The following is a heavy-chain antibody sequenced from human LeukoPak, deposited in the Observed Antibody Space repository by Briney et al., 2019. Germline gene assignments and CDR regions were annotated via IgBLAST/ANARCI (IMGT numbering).Heavy chain of an antibody. Sequence: GGSLRLSCAASGFTVINNYMSWVRQAPGKGLEWVSVIYAGGTTHYADSVKGRFTISRDNSKNTLYLQMNSLIAEDTAVYYCARDQLAMLRGVVVTTWGMDVWGQGTTVTVSS. CDR3: ARDQLAMLRGVVVTTWGMDV. CDR1: GFTVINNY. CDR2: IYAGGTT. J-gene: IGHJ6*02. V-gene: IGHV3-66*01. D-gene: IGHD3-10*01.